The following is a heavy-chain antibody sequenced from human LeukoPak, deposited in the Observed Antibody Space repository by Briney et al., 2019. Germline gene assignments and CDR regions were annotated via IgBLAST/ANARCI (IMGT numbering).Heavy chain of an antibody. CDR3: ARHEETRDY. V-gene: IGHV4-59*08. CDR2: IYYSGST. D-gene: IGHD5-24*01. Sequence: SETLSLTCTVSGGSISSYYWSWIRQPPGKGLEWIGYIYYSGSTNYNPSLESRVTISVDTSKNQFSLKLSSVTAADTAVYYCARHEETRDYWGQGTLVTVSS. CDR1: GGSISSYY. J-gene: IGHJ4*02.